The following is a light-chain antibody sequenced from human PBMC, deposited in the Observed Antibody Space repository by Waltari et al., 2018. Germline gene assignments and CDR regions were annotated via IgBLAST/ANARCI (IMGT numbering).Light chain of an antibody. CDR1: QGISNY. Sequence: DIQMTQSPSSLSASVGDRVTIPCRASQGISNYLAWYQQKPGQVPQLLIYAASTLHSGVQSRVSGSGAGTDFTLTISSLQPEDVATYYCQNYNSAPPTFGGGTKVEIK. J-gene: IGKJ4*01. V-gene: IGKV1-27*01. CDR2: AAS. CDR3: QNYNSAPPT.